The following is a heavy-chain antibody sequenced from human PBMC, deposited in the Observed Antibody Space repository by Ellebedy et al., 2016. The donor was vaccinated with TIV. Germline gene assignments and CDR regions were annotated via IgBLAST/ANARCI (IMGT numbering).Heavy chain of an antibody. CDR1: GYSFASYG. Sequence: ASVKVSXXASGYSFASYGINWVRQAPGQGLEWMGWISTYNGKTESAQKLQGRVTMTTDTSTSTAYMELRSLRFDDTAVYYCARAPFKGSSGWYNPTYYYYHMDVWGSGTTVTVSS. CDR3: ARAPFKGSSGWYNPTYYYYHMDV. J-gene: IGHJ6*03. V-gene: IGHV1-18*01. CDR2: ISTYNGKT. D-gene: IGHD6-19*01.